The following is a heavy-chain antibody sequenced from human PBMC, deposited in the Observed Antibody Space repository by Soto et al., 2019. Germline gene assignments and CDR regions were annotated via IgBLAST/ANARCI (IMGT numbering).Heavy chain of an antibody. J-gene: IGHJ5*02. CDR2: ISISSSSI. Sequence: EVQLVESGGGLVQPGGSLRLSCSASGFTFDSYDMNWVRQAPGKGLEWISYISISSSSIYYADSVKGRFAISRDNAKNSLYLQMNSLRDEDTAVYYCARGPPLFAPWGQGTLVIVSS. V-gene: IGHV3-48*02. CDR1: GFTFDSYD. CDR3: ARGPPLFAP.